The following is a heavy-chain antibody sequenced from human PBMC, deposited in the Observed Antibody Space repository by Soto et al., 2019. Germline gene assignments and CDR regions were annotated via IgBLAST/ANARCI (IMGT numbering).Heavy chain of an antibody. CDR1: VYSFTSYW. Sequence: GESLNISCKGSVYSFTSYWIGWVRQRPGKGLEWMGIIYPGDSDTRYSPSFQGQVTISADKSISTAYLQWSSLKASDTAMYYCASSLSSSYYGMDVWGQGTTVTVSS. CDR2: IYPGDSDT. J-gene: IGHJ6*02. D-gene: IGHD6-13*01. V-gene: IGHV5-51*01. CDR3: ASSLSSSYYGMDV.